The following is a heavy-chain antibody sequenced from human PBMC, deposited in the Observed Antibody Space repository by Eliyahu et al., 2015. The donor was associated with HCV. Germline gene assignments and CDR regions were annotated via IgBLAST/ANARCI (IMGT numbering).Heavy chain of an antibody. CDR3: ARDEGCSTTNCLDAFDI. CDR2: ISAYNGNT. Sequence: QVQLVQSGAEVKKPGAXVKXSCKASGYTLSSYGXNWVRQAPGQGLEWMGWISAYNGNTDYAQKLQDRVTMTTDTSTNTAYMELRSLRSDDTAVYYCARDEGCSTTNCLDAFDIWGQGTMVTVSS. V-gene: IGHV1-18*01. J-gene: IGHJ3*02. D-gene: IGHD2-2*01. CDR1: GYTLSSYG.